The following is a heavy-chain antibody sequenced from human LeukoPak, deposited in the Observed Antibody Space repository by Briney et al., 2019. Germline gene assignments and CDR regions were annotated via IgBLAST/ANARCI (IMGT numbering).Heavy chain of an antibody. CDR3: ARGSRSGYQLLLIFDY. Sequence: ASVKVSCKASGYTFTGYYMHWVRQAPGQGLEWMGWINPNSGGTNYAQKFQGRVTMTRDTSISTAYMELSRLRSDDTAVYYCARGSRSGYQLLLIFDYWGQGTLVTVSS. V-gene: IGHV1-2*02. J-gene: IGHJ4*02. CDR2: INPNSGGT. CDR1: GYTFTGYY. D-gene: IGHD2-2*01.